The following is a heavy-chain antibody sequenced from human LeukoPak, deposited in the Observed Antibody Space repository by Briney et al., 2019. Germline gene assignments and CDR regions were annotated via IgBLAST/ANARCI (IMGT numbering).Heavy chain of an antibody. V-gene: IGHV3-49*04. CDR2: IRSKAYGGTT. Sequence: GRSLRLSCTASGFTFGDYAMSWVRQAPGKGLEWVGFIRSKAYGGTTEYAASVKGRFTISRDDSKSIAYLQMNSLKTEDTAVYYCTRAPGEYSGYGRAYYLDYWGQGTLVTVSS. CDR1: GFTFGDYA. CDR3: TRAPGEYSGYGRAYYLDY. D-gene: IGHD5-12*01. J-gene: IGHJ4*02.